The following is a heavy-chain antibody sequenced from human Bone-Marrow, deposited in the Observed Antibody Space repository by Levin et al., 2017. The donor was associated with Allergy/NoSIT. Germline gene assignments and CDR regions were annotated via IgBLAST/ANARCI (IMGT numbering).Heavy chain of an antibody. CDR2: IYYIGNT. CDR3: ARDGHGDYVVDEACDI. V-gene: IGHV4-31*03. D-gene: IGHD4-17*01. J-gene: IGHJ3*02. CDR1: GGSIISGGYY. Sequence: SETLSLTCTVSGGSIISGGYYWSWIRQYPGKGLEWIGYIYYIGNTYYNPSLKSRLTISVDTSKNQFSLKLTSVTAADTAVYYCARDGHGDYVVDEACDIWVHGTMVTVSS.